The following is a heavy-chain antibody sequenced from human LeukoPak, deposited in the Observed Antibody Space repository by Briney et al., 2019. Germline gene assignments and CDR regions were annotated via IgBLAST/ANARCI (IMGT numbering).Heavy chain of an antibody. Sequence: GGSLRLSCAASGFTFSSYGLSWVRQAPGKGLEWVSAISSSGGSTYYADSVKGRFTISRDNSKNTLYLQMNCLRAEDTAVYYCAKVGIYEGYYYGSWIAWFDPWGQGTLVTVSS. D-gene: IGHD3-10*01. CDR1: GFTFSSYG. V-gene: IGHV3-23*01. CDR3: AKVGIYEGYYYGSWIAWFDP. J-gene: IGHJ5*02. CDR2: ISSSGGST.